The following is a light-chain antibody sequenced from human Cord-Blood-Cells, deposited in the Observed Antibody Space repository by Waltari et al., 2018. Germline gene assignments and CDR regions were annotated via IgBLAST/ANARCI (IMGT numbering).Light chain of an antibody. CDR3: CSYAGSYTYV. Sequence: QSALTQPRSVSGSPGQSVTISCTGTSIHVRGYNSVPWYQQHPGKAPDLMIYAVSTRPSGVPDRFSGSKSGNTASLTISGLQAEDEADYYCCSYAGSYTYVFGTGTKVTVL. CDR2: AVS. CDR1: SIHVRGYNS. J-gene: IGLJ1*01. V-gene: IGLV2-11*01.